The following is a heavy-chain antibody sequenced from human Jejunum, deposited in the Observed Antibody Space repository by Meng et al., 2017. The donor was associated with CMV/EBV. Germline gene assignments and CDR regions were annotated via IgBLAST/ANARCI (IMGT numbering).Heavy chain of an antibody. CDR3: ARVFGVAYFDS. J-gene: IGHJ4*02. CDR1: GYTFSNYG. CDR2: ISPYNDNA. D-gene: IGHD3-3*01. V-gene: IGHV1-18*01. Sequence: CKASGYTFSNYGFTWVRRAPGQGLEWMGYISPYNDNANYAQKFQGRVTMTRDTSTSTAYMELRSLRADDTAVYYCARVFGVAYFDSWGQGTLVTVSS.